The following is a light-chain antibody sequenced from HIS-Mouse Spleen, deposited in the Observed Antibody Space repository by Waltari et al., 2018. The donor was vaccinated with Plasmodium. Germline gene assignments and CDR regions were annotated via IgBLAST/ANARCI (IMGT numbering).Light chain of an antibody. CDR3: QAWDSSTVV. CDR2: QDS. Sequence: SYELTQPPSVSVSPGQTASITCSGDKLGDKYACWYQQKPGQSPVLVIYQDSKRPSGSLGVFSCSNSGNTATLTSGGTQAMDEADYYCQAWDSSTVVFGGGTKLTVL. V-gene: IGLV3-1*01. J-gene: IGLJ2*01. CDR1: KLGDKY.